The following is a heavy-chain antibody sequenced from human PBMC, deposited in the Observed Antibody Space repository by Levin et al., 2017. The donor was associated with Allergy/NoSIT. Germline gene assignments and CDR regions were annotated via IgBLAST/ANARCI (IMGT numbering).Heavy chain of an antibody. J-gene: IGHJ1*01. D-gene: IGHD6-13*01. CDR2: ISSNGGST. CDR1: GFTFSSYA. Sequence: GESLKISCSASGFTFSSYAMHWVRQAPGKGLEYVSAISSNGGSTYYADSVKGRFTISRDNSKNTLYLQMSSLRAEDTAVYYCVKAGGGIAAAGIPPVYFQHWGQGTLVTVSS. CDR3: VKAGGGIAAAGIPPVYFQH. V-gene: IGHV3-64D*06.